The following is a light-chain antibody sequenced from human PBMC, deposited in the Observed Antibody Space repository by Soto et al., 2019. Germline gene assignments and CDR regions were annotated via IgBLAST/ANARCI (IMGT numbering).Light chain of an antibody. CDR2: FAS. J-gene: IGKJ4*01. Sequence: EIVMTQSPATLSVSPGEKATLSCRASQTVSNNLAWDQQKPGQAHRLRIYFASTRATGIPARFSGSGSGTEYTLTISRLQSEDFAVDYCQQYNQWPLTFGGGTKAETK. CDR1: QTVSNN. CDR3: QQYNQWPLT. V-gene: IGKV3-15*01.